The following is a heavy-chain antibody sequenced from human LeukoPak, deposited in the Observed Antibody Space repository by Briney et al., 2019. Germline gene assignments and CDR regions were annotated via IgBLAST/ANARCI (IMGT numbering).Heavy chain of an antibody. CDR3: AKETYYDFWSGSKYTDY. CDR2: ISGSGGST. CDR1: GFTFSSYA. Sequence: GGSLRLSCAASGFTFSSYAMSWVRQAPGKGLEWVSAISGSGGSTYYADSVKGRFTISRDNSKNTLYLQMNSLRAEDTAVYYCAKETYYDFWSGSKYTDYWGQGTLVTVSS. V-gene: IGHV3-23*01. D-gene: IGHD3-3*01. J-gene: IGHJ4*02.